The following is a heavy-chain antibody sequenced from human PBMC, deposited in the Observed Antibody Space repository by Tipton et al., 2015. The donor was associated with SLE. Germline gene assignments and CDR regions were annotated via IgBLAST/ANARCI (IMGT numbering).Heavy chain of an antibody. D-gene: IGHD1-26*01. CDR3: ARTLGAIAHTVYDAFDI. CDR2: IHYSGTT. CDR1: GGSLNNHY. Sequence: TLSLTCTVSGGSLNNHYWNWIRQPPGKGLEWIGYIHYSGTTHDNPSLQSRVTMSVDMSKNQFSLRLTSVTAADTAVYYCARTLGAIAHTVYDAFDIWGQGKMVTVSS. V-gene: IGHV4-59*11. J-gene: IGHJ3*02.